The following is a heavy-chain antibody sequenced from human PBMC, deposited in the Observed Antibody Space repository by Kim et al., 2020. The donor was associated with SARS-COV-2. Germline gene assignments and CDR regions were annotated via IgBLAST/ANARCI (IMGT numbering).Heavy chain of an antibody. D-gene: IGHD3-22*01. V-gene: IGHV1-3*01. CDR2: T. J-gene: IGHJ4*02. Sequence: TKYSQKFQGRVTITRDTSASTAYMELSSLRSEDTAVYYCARGGRIVVLDYWGQGTLVTVSS. CDR3: ARGGRIVVLDY.